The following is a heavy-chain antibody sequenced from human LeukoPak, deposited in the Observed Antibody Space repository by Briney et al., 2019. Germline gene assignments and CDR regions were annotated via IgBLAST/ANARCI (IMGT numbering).Heavy chain of an antibody. J-gene: IGHJ4*02. V-gene: IGHV4-38-2*02. CDR2: IHHSGTT. D-gene: IGHD6-13*01. CDR1: GGSISSYY. Sequence: SETRSLTCTVSGGSISSYYWGWIRQPPGKGLEWIGSIHHSGTTYYNPSLKSRVTISVDTSKNQFSLHLRSVTAADTAVYYCAREEAAGTIDYWGQGTLVTVSS. CDR3: AREEAAGTIDY.